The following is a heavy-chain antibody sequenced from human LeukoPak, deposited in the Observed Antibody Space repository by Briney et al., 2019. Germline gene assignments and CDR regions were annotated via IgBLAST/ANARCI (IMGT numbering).Heavy chain of an antibody. CDR3: GGFGYEAAVDL. CDR1: GFMFSTYW. J-gene: IGHJ4*02. CDR2: IKPDGSET. Sequence: GGSLRLSCAASGFMFSTYWMTWVRQAPGKGLEFVANIKPDGSETYYVDSVKGRFTISRDNTKNLVFLQMNSLRGEDAAAYHCGGFGYEAAVDLWGQGTLVTVSS. D-gene: IGHD6-13*01. V-gene: IGHV3-7*01.